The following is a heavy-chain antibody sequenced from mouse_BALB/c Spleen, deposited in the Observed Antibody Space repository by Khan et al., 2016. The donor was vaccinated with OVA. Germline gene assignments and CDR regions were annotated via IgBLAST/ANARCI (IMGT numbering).Heavy chain of an antibody. D-gene: IGHD2-4*01. Sequence: VRLQQSGAELVRPGALVKLSCKASGFNITDYYVHWVKQRPEQGLEWIGWIDPENGNTIYDPKFQGKASLTADTSSNTAYLQLSSLTSEDTAVDYCARRDYESMDYWGQGTSVTVSS. CDR3: ARRDYESMDY. CDR2: IDPENGNT. V-gene: IGHV14-1*02. CDR1: GFNITDYY. J-gene: IGHJ4*01.